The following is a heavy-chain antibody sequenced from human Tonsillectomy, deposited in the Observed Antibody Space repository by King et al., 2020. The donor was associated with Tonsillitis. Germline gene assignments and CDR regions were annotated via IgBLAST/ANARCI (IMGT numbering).Heavy chain of an antibody. CDR2: IYYNGGT. V-gene: IGHV4-30-4*01. D-gene: IGHD4-17*01. Sequence: VQLQESGPGLVKPSQTLSLTCAVSGGSISSGDYYWSWIRQPPGKGLEWIGYIYYNGGTYYSPSLNSRVTISVVTSKNQFSLELNSVTAADTAVYYCATTVTTGLYFDFWGQGTLVTISS. J-gene: IGHJ4*02. CDR1: GGSISSGDYY. CDR3: ATTVTTGLYFDF.